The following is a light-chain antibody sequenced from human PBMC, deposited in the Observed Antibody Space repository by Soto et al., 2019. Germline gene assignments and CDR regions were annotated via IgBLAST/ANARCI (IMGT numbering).Light chain of an antibody. V-gene: IGKV3-20*01. J-gene: IGKJ3*01. CDR1: QSVSSGY. Sequence: EIVLTQSPGPLSLSPGERATLSCRASQSVSSGYLAWYQQKPGRVPRLLIYGASNRAPGIPDRFTGSGSGTDFTLSMARVEPEDFAVYYCQLCGIAPFTFGPGTKVDIK. CDR3: QLCGIAPFT. CDR2: GAS.